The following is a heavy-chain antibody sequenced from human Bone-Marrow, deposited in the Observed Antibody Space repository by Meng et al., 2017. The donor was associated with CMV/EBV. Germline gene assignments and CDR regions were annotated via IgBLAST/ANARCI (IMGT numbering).Heavy chain of an antibody. Sequence: ETLSLTCAASGFTFSSYSMNWVRQAPGKGLEWVSYISSSSSTIYYADSVKGRFTISRDNAKNSLYLQMNSLRAEDTAVYYCVPEQWFDPWGQGTLVTVSS. CDR3: VPEQWFDP. CDR2: ISSSSSTI. V-gene: IGHV3-48*04. J-gene: IGHJ5*02. CDR1: GFTFSSYS. D-gene: IGHD6-13*01.